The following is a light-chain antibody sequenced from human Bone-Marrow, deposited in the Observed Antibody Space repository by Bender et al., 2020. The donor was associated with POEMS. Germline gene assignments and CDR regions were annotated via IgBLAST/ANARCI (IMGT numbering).Light chain of an antibody. V-gene: IGLV2-14*03. CDR2: DVN. J-gene: IGLJ3*02. Sequence: QSALTQPASVSGSPGQSITISCTGTSSDVDDYNYVSWYQLHPGKAPQLIIYDVNNRPSGVSDRFSGSKSGNRASLTISGVQAEDESDYFCCSYAGDGTWVFGGGTKLTVL. CDR3: CSYAGDGTWV. CDR1: SSDVDDYNY.